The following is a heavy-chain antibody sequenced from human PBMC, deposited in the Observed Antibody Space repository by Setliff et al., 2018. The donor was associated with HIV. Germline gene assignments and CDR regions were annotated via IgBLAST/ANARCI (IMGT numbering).Heavy chain of an antibody. CDR2: INPNSGGT. D-gene: IGHD2-8*01. CDR3: ARGRVMVYANRRYYYYMDV. V-gene: IGHV1-2*02. J-gene: IGHJ6*03. CDR1: GYTFTGYS. Sequence: GASVKVSCKASGYTFTGYSIHWVRQAPGQGLEWMGWINPNSGGTDYAQKFQGRVAMTRNTSINTAYMELSSLRSEDTAVYYCARGRVMVYANRRYYYYMDVWGKGTTVTVSS.